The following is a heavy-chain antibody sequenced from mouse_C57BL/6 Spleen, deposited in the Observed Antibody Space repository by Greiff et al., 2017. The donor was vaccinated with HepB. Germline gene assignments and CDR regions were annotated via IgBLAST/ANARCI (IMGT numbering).Heavy chain of an antibody. V-gene: IGHV1-19*01. CDR1: GYTFTDYY. D-gene: IGHD3-2*02. J-gene: IGHJ1*03. Sequence: EVQLQQSGPVLVKPGASVKMSCKASGYTFTDYYMNWVKQSHGKSLEWIGVINPYNGGTSYNQKFKGKATVTVDKSSSTAYMELNSLTSEDSAVYYCARGRDSSGYVPYWYFDVWGTGTTVTVSS. CDR2: INPYNGGT. CDR3: ARGRDSSGYVPYWYFDV.